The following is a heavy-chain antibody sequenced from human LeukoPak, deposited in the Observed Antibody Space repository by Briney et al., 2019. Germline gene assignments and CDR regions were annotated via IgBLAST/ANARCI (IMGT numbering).Heavy chain of an antibody. V-gene: IGHV5-51*01. J-gene: IGHJ5*02. Sequence: GESLKISCEGSGYTFTSYWIAWVRQMPGKDLEWMGIIYPGDSDTRYSPSFQGQVTISADKSTSTAYLQWSSLKASDTAMYYCARHGQQQLENWFDPWGQGTLVTVSS. D-gene: IGHD6-13*01. CDR3: ARHGQQQLENWFDP. CDR2: IYPGDSDT. CDR1: GYTFTSYW.